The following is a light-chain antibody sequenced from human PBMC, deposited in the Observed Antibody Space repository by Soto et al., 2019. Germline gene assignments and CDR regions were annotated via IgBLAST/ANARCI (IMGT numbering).Light chain of an antibody. CDR2: EAG. CDR1: SRDVGAYNY. V-gene: IGLV2-14*01. CDR3: SSLTTSFTYV. Sequence: QSALTQPASVSGSPGQSVAISCTGTSRDVGAYNYISWYQQHPGKAPRLLLSEAGNRPSAVSDRFSGSKPGNTASLTISGLQAEDAADYYCSSLTTSFTYVFGTGTKVTVL. J-gene: IGLJ1*01.